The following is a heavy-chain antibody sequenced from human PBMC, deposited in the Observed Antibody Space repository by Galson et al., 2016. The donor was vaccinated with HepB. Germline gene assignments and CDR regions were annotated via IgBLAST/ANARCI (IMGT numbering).Heavy chain of an antibody. J-gene: IGHJ4*02. CDR2: TYYRSEWHF. D-gene: IGHD7-27*01. V-gene: IGHV6-1*01. CDR1: GDSVSSNSAG. Sequence: CAISGDSVSSNSAGWYWIRQSPSRGLEWLGRTYYRSEWHFDYAESVKSRITINPDTDKNQFSLQLNSVTPEDTAIYYCARSYLLGRGFGSWGQGTLVTVSS. CDR3: ARSYLLGRGFGS.